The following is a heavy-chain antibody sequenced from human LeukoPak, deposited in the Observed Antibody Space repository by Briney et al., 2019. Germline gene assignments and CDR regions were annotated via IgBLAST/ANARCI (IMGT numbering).Heavy chain of an antibody. Sequence: SETLSLTCTVSGRSITSYYWTWIRQPPGEGLEWIGYIYYTGSTNYNPSLKSRVTLSVDTSNNEVSLKLRSVTAAGTALYYCARVGVEVELATFDYWGRGTLVAVSS. CDR2: IYYTGST. CDR1: GRSITSYY. V-gene: IGHV4-59*01. CDR3: ARVGVEVELATFDY. J-gene: IGHJ4*02. D-gene: IGHD5-24*01.